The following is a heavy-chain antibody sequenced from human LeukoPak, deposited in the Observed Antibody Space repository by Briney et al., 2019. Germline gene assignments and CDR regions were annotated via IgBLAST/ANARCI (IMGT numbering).Heavy chain of an antibody. V-gene: IGHV3-23*01. CDR3: AKLRSISWYASCDY. D-gene: IGHD6-13*01. J-gene: IGHJ4*02. CDR1: GFTFSNYA. Sequence: GGSLRLSCAASGFTFSNYAMSWVRQAPGKGLEWVAAISGTGGGTYYADSVKGRFTLSRDSSKDTVSLQMNSLRTEDTAVYYCAKLRSISWYASCDYWGQGTLVTVSS. CDR2: ISGTGGGT.